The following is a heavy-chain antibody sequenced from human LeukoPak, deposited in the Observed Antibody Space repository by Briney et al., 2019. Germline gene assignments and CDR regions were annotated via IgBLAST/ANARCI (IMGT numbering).Heavy chain of an antibody. CDR3: ARKGQQLVRGAFDI. CDR2: IYYSGST. Sequence: SETLSLTCTVSGGSISSYYWSWIRQPPGKGLDWIGYIYYSGSTNYNPSLKSRVTISVDTSKNQFSLKLSYVTAADTAVYYCARKGQQLVRGAFDIWGQGTMVTVSS. J-gene: IGHJ3*02. CDR1: GGSISSYY. D-gene: IGHD6-13*01. V-gene: IGHV4-59*01.